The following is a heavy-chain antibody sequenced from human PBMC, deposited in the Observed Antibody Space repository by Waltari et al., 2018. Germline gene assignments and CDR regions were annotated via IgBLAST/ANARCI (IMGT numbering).Heavy chain of an antibody. V-gene: IGHV4-39*01. Sequence: QLQLQESGPGLVKPSETLSLTCTVSGGSISSSSYYCGWIRQPPGKGLEWIGSIYYSGSTYYNPSLKSRVTISVDTSKNQFSLKLSSVTAADTAVYYCARHFSSSSWYAEYFQHWGQGTLVTVSS. D-gene: IGHD6-13*01. CDR3: ARHFSSSSWYAEYFQH. CDR2: IYYSGST. J-gene: IGHJ1*01. CDR1: GGSISSSSYY.